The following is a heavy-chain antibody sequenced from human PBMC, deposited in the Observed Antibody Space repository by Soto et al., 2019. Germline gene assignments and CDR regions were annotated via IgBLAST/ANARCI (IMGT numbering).Heavy chain of an antibody. CDR3: VISTGKFYADFDY. J-gene: IGHJ4*02. CDR1: GFTFSRYW. D-gene: IGHD7-27*01. V-gene: IGHV3-7*03. Sequence: GGSLRLSCAASGFTFSRYWMNWVRQAPGKGLEWVANIKQDGSEKYYVDSVKGRLTISRDNAKKSLLLQMNNLRPEDTALYYCVISTGKFYADFDYWGQGTQVTVSS. CDR2: IKQDGSEK.